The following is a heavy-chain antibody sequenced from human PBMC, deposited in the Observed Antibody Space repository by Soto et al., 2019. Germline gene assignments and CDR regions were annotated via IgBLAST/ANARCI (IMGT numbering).Heavy chain of an antibody. J-gene: IGHJ6*02. D-gene: IGHD3-9*01. Sequence: SVKVSCKASGGTFSSYAISWVRQAPGQGLEWMGGIIPIFGTANYAQKFQGRVTITVDKSTSTAYMELSSLRSEDTAVYYCAKYYDLLTGPSTYYYYYGMDVWDQGTTATVSS. V-gene: IGHV1-69*06. CDR1: GGTFSSYA. CDR3: AKYYDLLTGPSTYYYYYGMDV. CDR2: IIPIFGTA.